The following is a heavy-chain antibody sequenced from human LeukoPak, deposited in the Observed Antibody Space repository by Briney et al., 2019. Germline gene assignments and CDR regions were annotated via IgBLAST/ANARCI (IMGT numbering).Heavy chain of an antibody. D-gene: IGHD3-3*01. J-gene: IGHJ4*02. V-gene: IGHV1-2*02. CDR1: GYTFTGYY. Sequence: SVKVSCKASGYTFTGYYIHWVRQAPGQGLEWMGFINPNTGGTSYAQKFQARVTMTRDTSISTAYMELSGLRSDDTAVYYCARRYDFWGGYPTAFDYWGQGTLVTVSS. CDR2: INPNTGGT. CDR3: ARRYDFWGGYPTAFDY.